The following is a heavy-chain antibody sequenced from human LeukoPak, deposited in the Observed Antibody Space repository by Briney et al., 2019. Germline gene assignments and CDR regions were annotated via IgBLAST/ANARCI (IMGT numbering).Heavy chain of an antibody. CDR3: ARTIRRLVRGVIIIFDY. D-gene: IGHD3-10*01. CDR2: INHSGST. CDR1: GGSFSSYY. V-gene: IGHV4-34*01. Sequence: MASETLSLTCAVYGGSFSSYYWSWIRQPPGKGLEWIGEINHSGSTNYNPSLKSRVTISVDTSKNQFSLKLSSVTAADTAVYYCARTIRRLVRGVIIIFDYWGQGTLVTVSS. J-gene: IGHJ4*02.